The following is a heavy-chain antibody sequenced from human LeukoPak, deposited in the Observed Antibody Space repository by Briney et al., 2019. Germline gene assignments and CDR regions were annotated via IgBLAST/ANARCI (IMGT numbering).Heavy chain of an antibody. CDR1: GFTFSGSA. V-gene: IGHV3-23*01. CDR2: ISYSGANS. Sequence: SGGSLRLSCAASGFTFSGSAMSWVRQAPGEGLEWVSLISYSGANSYYTDSVRGRFTISRDNSKDTMFLQMNSLRAEDTAIYYCAGDMQLSTWGLGTMVTVSS. CDR3: AGDMQLST. J-gene: IGHJ3*01. D-gene: IGHD3-16*02.